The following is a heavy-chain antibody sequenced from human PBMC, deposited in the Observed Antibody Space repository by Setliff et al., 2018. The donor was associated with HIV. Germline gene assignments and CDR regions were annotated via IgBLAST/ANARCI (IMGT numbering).Heavy chain of an antibody. D-gene: IGHD3-22*01. J-gene: IGHJ4*02. V-gene: IGHV4-59*01. CDR1: EGYITGYY. CDR2: IFYSGTT. CDR3: ARFNALLGSSTYYDY. Sequence: PSETLSLTCTVSEGYITGYYWTWIRQPPGRGLEWIGYIFYSGTTKFNPSLKSRAAISVDSSNNQLSLKMTSVTAADTAVYFCARFNALLGSSTYYDYWGPGLLVTVSS.